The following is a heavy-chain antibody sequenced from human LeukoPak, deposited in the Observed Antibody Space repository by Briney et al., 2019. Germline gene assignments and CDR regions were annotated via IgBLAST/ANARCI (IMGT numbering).Heavy chain of an antibody. CDR3: AGYSSGWSLFYYFDY. CDR2: FDPEDGET. Sequence: ASVKVSCKVSGYTLTELSMHWVRQAPGKGLEWMGGFDPEDGETIYAQKFQGRVTMTEDTFTDTAYMELSSLRSEDTAVYYCAGYSSGWSLFYYFDYWGQGTLVTVSS. D-gene: IGHD6-19*01. J-gene: IGHJ4*02. V-gene: IGHV1-24*01. CDR1: GYTLTELS.